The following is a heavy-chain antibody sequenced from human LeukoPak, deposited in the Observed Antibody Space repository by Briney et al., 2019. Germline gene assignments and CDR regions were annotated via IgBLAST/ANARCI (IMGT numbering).Heavy chain of an antibody. CDR2: IIPILGIA. CDR1: GGTFTSYA. CDR3: PRSPTVVTPFDY. Sequence: SVKLSCKASGGTFTSYAISWVRQAPGQGLEWMGRIIPILGIANYAQKFQGRVTITSDKSTSTAYMELSSLRSEDTAVYYCPRSPTVVTPFDYWGQGTLVTVSS. D-gene: IGHD4-17*01. J-gene: IGHJ4*02. V-gene: IGHV1-69*04.